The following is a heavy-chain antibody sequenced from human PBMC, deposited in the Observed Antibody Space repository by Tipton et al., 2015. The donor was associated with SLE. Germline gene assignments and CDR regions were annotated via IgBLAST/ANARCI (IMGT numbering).Heavy chain of an antibody. D-gene: IGHD7-27*01. CDR1: GFTVSSNY. CDR2: ISSSSSYI. CDR3: ALGAFDV. Sequence: SLRLSCAASGFTVSSNYMSWVRQAPGKGLEWVSSISSSSSYIYYADSVKGRFTISRDNDKKTLYLQMHSLRAEDTAVYYCALGAFDVWGQGTLVTVSS. J-gene: IGHJ3*01. V-gene: IGHV3-21*01.